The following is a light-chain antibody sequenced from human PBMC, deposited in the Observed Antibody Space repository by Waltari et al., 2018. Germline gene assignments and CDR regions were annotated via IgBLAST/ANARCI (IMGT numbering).Light chain of an antibody. Sequence: EIVLTQSPGTASLSPGERVTLSCRASQSVGSSSLAWYQQKPGQAPRLVSYRASRSATGIPSRFSGRGSGTDFSLTISRLEPEDFAVYYCQQHGTLPATFGQGTKVEIK. CDR1: QSVGSSS. CDR3: QQHGTLPAT. CDR2: RAS. V-gene: IGKV3-20*01. J-gene: IGKJ1*01.